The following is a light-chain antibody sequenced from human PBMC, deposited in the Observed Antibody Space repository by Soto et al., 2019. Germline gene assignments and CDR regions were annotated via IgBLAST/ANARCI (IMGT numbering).Light chain of an antibody. V-gene: IGKV3-20*01. CDR2: GAS. Sequence: EIVLTQSPGTLSLSPGERATLSCRASQSISSNYLAWYQQKPGQAPRLVIYGASSTATGIQDRFSGSGSGADCALTISRLEPEYLAVYYCHHYSSSPPWAFGQGTKV. CDR1: QSISSNY. J-gene: IGKJ1*01. CDR3: HHYSSSPPWA.